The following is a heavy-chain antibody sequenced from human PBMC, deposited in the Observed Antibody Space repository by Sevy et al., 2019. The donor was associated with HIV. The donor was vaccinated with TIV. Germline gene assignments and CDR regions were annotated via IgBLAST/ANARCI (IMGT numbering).Heavy chain of an antibody. D-gene: IGHD6-19*01. CDR1: GFSLSDHW. CDR3: ARGAGWAIDY. J-gene: IGHJ4*02. CDR2: IKEDGSET. Sequence: GGSLRLSCSASGFSLSDHWMNWVRQAPGMGREWVAIIKEDGSETFYVAAVNGRFSISGDTPKNSVYLQMNGLRVEDTAVYYCARGAGWAIDYWGQGTLVTVSS. V-gene: IGHV3-7*01.